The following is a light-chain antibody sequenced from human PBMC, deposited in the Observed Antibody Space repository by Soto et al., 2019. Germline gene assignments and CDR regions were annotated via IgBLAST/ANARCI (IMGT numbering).Light chain of an antibody. CDR1: SSSKW. CDR2: DVS. V-gene: IGKV1-5*01. Sequence: DIQMTQSPSTLAASVGDTVTMTCRSSSKWLAWYQKKPGKAPKLLIYDVSNLERGVPPRFSGSTSGAESTLTITGLQPDDLGTYYGQHTTDFTLGQGTKVEIK. CDR3: QHTTDFT. J-gene: IGKJ2*01.